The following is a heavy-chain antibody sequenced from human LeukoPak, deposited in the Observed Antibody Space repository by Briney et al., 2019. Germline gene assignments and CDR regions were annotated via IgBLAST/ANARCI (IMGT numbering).Heavy chain of an antibody. CDR1: GFTFSTYA. Sequence: QAGGSLRLSCAASGFTFSTYAMSWVRQAPGKGLEWVSFISGRGISTYYADSVKGRFTIPRDNAKNTVHLQMNSLRVEDTAIYFCAGAYSAYDPFDYWGQGILVTVSS. D-gene: IGHD5-12*01. J-gene: IGHJ4*02. CDR3: AGAYSAYDPFDY. V-gene: IGHV3-23*01. CDR2: ISGRGIST.